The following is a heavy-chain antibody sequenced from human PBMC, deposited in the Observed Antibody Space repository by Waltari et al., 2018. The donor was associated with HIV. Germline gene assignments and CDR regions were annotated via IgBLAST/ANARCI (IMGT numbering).Heavy chain of an antibody. CDR2: IFYSGST. Sequence: QLQLQESGPGLVKPSETLSITCTVSGGSIANTSYYWGWIRQPPGKGLEWFGNIFYSGSTYYNPSLMIRVTMSVDSSKNQFSLKLRSVTAADTAVYFCASALGYVNNGYYLAYYFDSWGQGALVTVSS. D-gene: IGHD3-22*01. J-gene: IGHJ4*02. CDR1: GGSIANTSYY. CDR3: ASALGYVNNGYYLAYYFDS. V-gene: IGHV4-39*01.